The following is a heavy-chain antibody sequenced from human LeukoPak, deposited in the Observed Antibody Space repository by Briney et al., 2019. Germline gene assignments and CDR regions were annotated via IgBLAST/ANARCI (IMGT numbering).Heavy chain of an antibody. CDR3: ARGNWFDP. CDR1: GFTFSSYT. J-gene: IGHJ5*02. CDR2: ISSSSSYI. V-gene: IGHV3-21*01. Sequence: GGSLRLSCAASGFTFSSYTMNWVRQAPGKGLEWFSSISSSSSYIYFADSVKGRFTISRDNAKNSLYLQMNSLRAEDTAVYYCARGNWFDPWGQGTLVTVSS.